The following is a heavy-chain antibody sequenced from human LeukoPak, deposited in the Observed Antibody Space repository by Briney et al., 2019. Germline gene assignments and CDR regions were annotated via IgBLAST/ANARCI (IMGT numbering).Heavy chain of an antibody. CDR1: GGSFSGYY. J-gene: IGHJ4*02. CDR3: ARGSRDSSWYDY. CDR2: INHSGST. Sequence: PSETLSLTCAVYGGSFSGYYWSWIRQPPGKGLEWIGEINHSGSTNYNPSLKSRVTISVDTSKNQFSLKLSSVTAADTAVYYCARGSRDSSWYDYWGQGTLVTVS. D-gene: IGHD6-13*01. V-gene: IGHV4-34*01.